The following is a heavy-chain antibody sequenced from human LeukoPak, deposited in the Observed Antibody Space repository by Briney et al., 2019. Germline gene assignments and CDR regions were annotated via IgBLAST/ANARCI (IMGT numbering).Heavy chain of an antibody. J-gene: IGHJ6*03. CDR3: ALPAKGAYFYYYMEV. CDR2: ISTYNGNT. Sequence: LGASVKVSCKASAYTSPNYGITWVRQAPGRGLEWMGWISTYNGNTQYAQKFQGRVTMTTDTPTKTVYMELRSLRSNDTAVYYCALPAKGAYFYYYMEVWGKGTPVTVSS. V-gene: IGHV1-18*01. D-gene: IGHD2-2*01. CDR1: AYTSPNYG.